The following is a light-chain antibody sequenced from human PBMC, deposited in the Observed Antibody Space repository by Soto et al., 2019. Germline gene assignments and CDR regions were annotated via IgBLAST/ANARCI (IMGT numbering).Light chain of an antibody. J-gene: IGLJ1*01. CDR2: GVN. CDR3: TSYTRDTTYV. CDR1: YSDIGTYDS. Sequence: QSVLAQPASVSGSPGQSITFSCTGTYSDIGTYDSVSWYQHHPGRAPKLLIFGVNRRPSGISYRFSASKSGNTASLTISGLQAEDEADYYCTSYTRDTTYVFGTGTKVTVL. V-gene: IGLV2-14*01.